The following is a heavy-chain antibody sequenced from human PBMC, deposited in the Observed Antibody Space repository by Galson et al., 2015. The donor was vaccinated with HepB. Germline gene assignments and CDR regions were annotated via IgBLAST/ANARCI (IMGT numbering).Heavy chain of an antibody. CDR1: GFTFSNAW. CDR2: IKNKTDGGTT. Sequence: SLRLSCAASGFTFSNAWMSWVRQAPGKGLEWVGRIKNKTDGGTTDYAAPVKGRFTISRDDSKNTLYLQMNSLKTEDTAVYYCTTISVFVSPWAPSPREFDYWGQGTLVTVSS. D-gene: IGHD2-21*01. CDR3: TTISVFVSPWAPSPREFDY. V-gene: IGHV3-15*01. J-gene: IGHJ4*02.